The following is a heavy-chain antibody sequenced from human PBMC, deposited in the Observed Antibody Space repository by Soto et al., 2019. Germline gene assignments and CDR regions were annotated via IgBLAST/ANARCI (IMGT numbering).Heavy chain of an antibody. V-gene: IGHV1-18*01. CDR1: GYTFTSYG. CDR3: ARDFTKSSSWPYYFDY. D-gene: IGHD6-13*01. CDR2: ISAYNGNT. Sequence: ASVKVSCKASGYTFTSYGISWVRQAPGQGLEWMGWISAYNGNTNYAQKLQGRVTMTTDTSTTTAYMELRSLTSDDTAVYYCARDFTKSSSWPYYFDYWGQGTLVTVSS. J-gene: IGHJ4*02.